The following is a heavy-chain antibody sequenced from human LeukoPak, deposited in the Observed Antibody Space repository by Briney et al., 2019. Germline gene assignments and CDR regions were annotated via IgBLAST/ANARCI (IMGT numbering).Heavy chain of an antibody. Sequence: SETLSLTCAVYGGSFSGYYWSWIRQPPGKGLEWIGEINHSGSTNYNPSLKSRVTISVDTSKNQFSLKLGSVTAADTAVYYCARAAKGGYCTNGVCYRPKYFQHWGQGTLVTVSS. CDR3: ARAAKGGYCTNGVCYRPKYFQH. V-gene: IGHV4-34*01. CDR2: INHSGST. D-gene: IGHD2-8*01. J-gene: IGHJ1*01. CDR1: GGSFSGYY.